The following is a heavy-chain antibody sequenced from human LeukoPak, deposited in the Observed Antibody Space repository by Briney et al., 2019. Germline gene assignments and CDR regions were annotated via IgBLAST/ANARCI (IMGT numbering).Heavy chain of an antibody. CDR3: AKDPRYYYDSSGHPYYFDY. V-gene: IGHV3-9*01. CDR1: GFTFDDYA. CDR2: ISWNSGNI. D-gene: IGHD3-22*01. J-gene: IGHJ4*02. Sequence: GGSLRLSCAASGFTFDDYAMHWVRQAPGKGLEWVSGISWNSGNIGYADSVKGRFTISRDNAKNSLYLQVNSLRAEDTALYYCAKDPRYYYDSSGHPYYFDYWGQGTLVTVSS.